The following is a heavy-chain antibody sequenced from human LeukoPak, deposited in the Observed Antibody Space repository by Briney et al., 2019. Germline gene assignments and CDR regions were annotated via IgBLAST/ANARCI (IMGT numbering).Heavy chain of an antibody. CDR2: ISYDGSNK. V-gene: IGHV3-30-3*01. CDR1: GFTFSSYA. D-gene: IGHD1-7*01. Sequence: GGSLRLSCAASGFTFSSYAMHWVRQAPGKGLEWVAVISYDGSNKYYADSVKGRFTISRDNSKNTLYLQMNSLRAEDTAVYYCARDRTTALGYWGQGTLVTVSS. CDR3: ARDRTTALGY. J-gene: IGHJ4*02.